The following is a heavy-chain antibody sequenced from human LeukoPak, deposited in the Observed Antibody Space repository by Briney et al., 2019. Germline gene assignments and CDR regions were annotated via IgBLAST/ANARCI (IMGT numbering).Heavy chain of an antibody. J-gene: IGHJ4*02. CDR1: GFTFSDYY. Sequence: GGSLRLSCAASGFTFSDYYMSWIRQAPGKGLEWVSAISGSGGSTYYADSVKGRFTISRDNSKNTLYLQMNSLRAEDTAVYYCAAGYCSSTSCYQFDYWGQGTLVTVSS. D-gene: IGHD2-2*01. V-gene: IGHV3-23*01. CDR3: AAGYCSSTSCYQFDY. CDR2: ISGSGGST.